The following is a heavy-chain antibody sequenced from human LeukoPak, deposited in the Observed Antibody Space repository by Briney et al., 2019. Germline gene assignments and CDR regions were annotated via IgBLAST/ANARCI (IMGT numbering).Heavy chain of an antibody. J-gene: IGHJ4*02. V-gene: IGHV5-51*01. Sequence: GKSLKISCKGSGYSFTSYWIGWVRQMPGKGLEWMGIIYPGDSDTRYSPSFQGQVTISADKSISTAYMELSRLRSDDTAVYYCARVQGHYFDYWGQGTLVTISS. CDR2: IYPGDSDT. CDR1: GYSFTSYW. D-gene: IGHD1-1*01. CDR3: ARVQGHYFDY.